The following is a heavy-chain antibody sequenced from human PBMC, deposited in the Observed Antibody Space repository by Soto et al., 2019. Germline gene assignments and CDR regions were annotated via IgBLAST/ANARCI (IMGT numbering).Heavy chain of an antibody. J-gene: IGHJ6*02. D-gene: IGHD5-12*01. V-gene: IGHV1-69*06. CDR1: GGTFSDYA. CDR3: AIIGYNNDVDV. Sequence: QVQLVQSGAEVKKPGSSVKVSCQASGGTFSDYAFSWVRQAPGQGLEWMGGFIPIFDTPNHAQIFRGRLTVTADKSTSIVYMELSSLTSDDTAIYYCAIIGYNNDVDVWGQGTTVTVSS. CDR2: FIPIFDTP.